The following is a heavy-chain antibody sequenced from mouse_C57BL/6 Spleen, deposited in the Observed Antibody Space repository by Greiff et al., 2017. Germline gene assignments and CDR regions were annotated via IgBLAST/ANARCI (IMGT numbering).Heavy chain of an antibody. CDR1: GYTFPSYW. CDR2: INPSSGYT. Sequence: QVHVKQSGAELAKPGASVKLSCKASGYTFPSYWMHWVKQRPGQGLEWIGYINPSSGYTKYNQKFKDKATLTADRSSSTAYMQLSSLTYEDSAVYYCARDGDEEFAYWGQGTLVTVSA. CDR3: ARDGDEEFAY. J-gene: IGHJ3*01. V-gene: IGHV1-7*01. D-gene: IGHD2-13*01.